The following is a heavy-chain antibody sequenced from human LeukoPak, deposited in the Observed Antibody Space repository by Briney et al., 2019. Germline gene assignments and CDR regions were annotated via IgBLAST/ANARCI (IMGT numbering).Heavy chain of an antibody. CDR3: PRSGGELLDGGDY. Sequence: GGSLRLSCAASGFTFSSYEMNWVRQAPGKGLEWVSYISSSGSTIYYADSVKGRFTISRDNAKNSLYLQMNSLRAEDTAVYYCPRSGGELLDGGDYWGQGTLVTVSS. J-gene: IGHJ4*02. V-gene: IGHV3-48*03. D-gene: IGHD1-26*01. CDR1: GFTFSSYE. CDR2: ISSSGSTI.